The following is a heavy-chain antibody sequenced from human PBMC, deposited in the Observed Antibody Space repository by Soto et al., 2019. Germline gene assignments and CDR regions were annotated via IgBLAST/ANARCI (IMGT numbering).Heavy chain of an antibody. V-gene: IGHV1-69*13. CDR3: AIKNCISTSSYSGWFDT. D-gene: IGHD2-2*01. Sequence: SGKVSCKASGGTFSSYAISWVQQAPGQGLEWMGGIIPIFGTANCAQKFEGRVTITADESSSTAYMELSSLRSEDTAVYYCAIKNCISTSSYSGWFDTSGQGTLVTVSS. J-gene: IGHJ5*02. CDR1: GGTFSSYA. CDR2: IIPIFGTA.